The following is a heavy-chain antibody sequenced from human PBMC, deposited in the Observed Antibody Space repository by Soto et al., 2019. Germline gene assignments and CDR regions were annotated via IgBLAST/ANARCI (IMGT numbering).Heavy chain of an antibody. CDR3: ATYQQWGDPFDI. V-gene: IGHV4-61*01. CDR1: GGSVRSGLYY. CDR2: IYYSGST. J-gene: IGHJ3*02. D-gene: IGHD6-19*01. Sequence: QVQLQESGPGLVKASETLSLTCTVSGGSVRSGLYYWSWVRQSPGKGLEWIGYIYYSGSTRYNPSLKSRVTMSVDTSKNQFSLTLSSVTAADTAMYYCATYQQWGDPFDIWGQGTMVPVSS.